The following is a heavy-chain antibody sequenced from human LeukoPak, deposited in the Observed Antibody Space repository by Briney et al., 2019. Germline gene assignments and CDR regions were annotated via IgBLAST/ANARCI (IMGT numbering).Heavy chain of an antibody. CDR1: GFTFTDFY. CDR3: ARRGQITMIVVVTPGAFDI. D-gene: IGHD3-22*01. J-gene: IGHJ3*02. V-gene: IGHV3-11*04. CDR2: ISISGTTI. Sequence: GGSLRLSCAASGFTFTDFYMSWIRQAPGKGLEWVSYISISGTTIYYADSVKGRFTISRDNSKNTLYLQMNSLRAEDTAVYYCARRGQITMIVVVTPGAFDIWGQGTMVTVSS.